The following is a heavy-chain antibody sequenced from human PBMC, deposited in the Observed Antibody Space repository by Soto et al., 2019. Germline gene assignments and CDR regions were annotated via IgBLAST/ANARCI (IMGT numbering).Heavy chain of an antibody. CDR2: ISYDGSNK. D-gene: IGHD1-1*01. CDR3: GSPNEHNDY. V-gene: IGHV3-30*03. J-gene: IGHJ4*02. Sequence: QVQLVESGGGVVQPGRSLRLSCAASGFTFSSYGMHWVRQAPGKGLEWVAVISYDGSNKYYADSVKGRFTISRDNSKNTLYLQMNSLRAEDTAVYYCGSPNEHNDYGGQGTLVTVSS. CDR1: GFTFSSYG.